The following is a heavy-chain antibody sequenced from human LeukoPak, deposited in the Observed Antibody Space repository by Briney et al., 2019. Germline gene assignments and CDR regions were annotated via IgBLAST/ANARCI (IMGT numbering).Heavy chain of an antibody. J-gene: IGHJ5*02. D-gene: IGHD6-13*01. CDR1: VGTFSSYA. CDR2: IIPIFGTA. V-gene: IGHV1-69*01. CDR3: ARDLGIAAAGTGFDP. Sequence: ASVKVSCKASVGTFSSYAISWVRQAPGQGLDWMGGIIPIFGTANYAQKFQGRVTITADESTSTAYMELSSLRSEDTAVYYCARDLGIAAAGTGFDPWGQGTLVTVSS.